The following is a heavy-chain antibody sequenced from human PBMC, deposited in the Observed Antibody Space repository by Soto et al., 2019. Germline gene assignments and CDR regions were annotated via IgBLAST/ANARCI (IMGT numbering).Heavy chain of an antibody. CDR3: ARDWDIVILSVPIPNYNYGMDV. CDR2: ISSRSDTL. D-gene: IGHD2-15*01. J-gene: IGHJ6*02. CDR1: GFTFSAYA. Sequence: GGSLRLSCEGSGFTFSAYAMNWVRQAPGKVLEWVSYISSRSDTLYYADSVKGRFTISRDNAKNSVYLQVNNLRDEDTAVYYCARDWDIVILSVPIPNYNYGMDVWGQGTTVTVSS. V-gene: IGHV3-48*02.